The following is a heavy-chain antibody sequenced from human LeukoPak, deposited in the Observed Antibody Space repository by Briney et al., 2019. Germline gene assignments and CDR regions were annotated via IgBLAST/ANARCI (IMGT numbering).Heavy chain of an antibody. Sequence: ASVKVSCKASGYTFTGYYMHWVRQAPGQGLEWMGWINPNSGGTNYAQKFQGRVTMTRDTSISTAYMELSRLRSDDTAVYYCARAPGYSSSRWFDPWGQGTLVTVSS. CDR1: GYTFTGYY. CDR3: ARAPGYSSSRWFDP. D-gene: IGHD6-19*01. V-gene: IGHV1-2*02. CDR2: INPNSGGT. J-gene: IGHJ5*02.